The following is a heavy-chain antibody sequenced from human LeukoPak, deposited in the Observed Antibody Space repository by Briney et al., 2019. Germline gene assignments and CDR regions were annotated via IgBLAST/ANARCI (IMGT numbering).Heavy chain of an antibody. J-gene: IGHJ6*02. Sequence: GGSLRLSCAASGFTFSSYSMNWVRQAPGKGLEWVSSISSSSSYIYYADSVKGRFTISRDNAKNSLYLQRNSLRAEDTAVYYCARDQRSGRRRTPTSSYGMDVWGQGTTVTVSS. V-gene: IGHV3-21*01. CDR2: ISSSSSYI. CDR3: ARDQRSGRRRTPTSSYGMDV. D-gene: IGHD3-10*01. CDR1: GFTFSSYS.